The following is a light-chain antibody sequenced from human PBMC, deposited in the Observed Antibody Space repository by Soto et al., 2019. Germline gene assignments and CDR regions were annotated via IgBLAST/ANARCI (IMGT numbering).Light chain of an antibody. V-gene: IGKV3-15*01. CDR2: GAS. J-gene: IGKJ5*01. Sequence: ETVLTQSPATLSLCPGEKAILSCLASQSVSNYLAWYQQKPGQAPRLLIYGASTRATGIPARFSGSGSGTEFTLTISSLQSEDFAVYYCQQYNNWPPITFGQGTRLEIK. CDR3: QQYNNWPPIT. CDR1: QSVSNY.